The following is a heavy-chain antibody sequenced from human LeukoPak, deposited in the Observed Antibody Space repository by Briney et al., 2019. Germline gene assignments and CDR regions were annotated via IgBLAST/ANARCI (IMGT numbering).Heavy chain of an antibody. Sequence: SETLSLTCAVYGGSFSGYYWSWIRQPPGKGLEWIGEINHSGSTNYNPSLKSRVTISVDTSKNQFSLKLSSVTAADTAVYYCARDLQSGLIAAAGTGYFDLWGRGTLVTVSS. CDR1: GGSFSGYY. CDR3: ARDLQSGLIAAAGTGYFDL. J-gene: IGHJ2*01. V-gene: IGHV4-34*01. CDR2: INHSGST. D-gene: IGHD6-13*01.